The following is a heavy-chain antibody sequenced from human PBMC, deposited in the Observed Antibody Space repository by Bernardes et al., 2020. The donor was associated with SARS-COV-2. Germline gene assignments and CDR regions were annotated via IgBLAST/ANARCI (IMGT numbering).Heavy chain of an antibody. Sequence: GGSLRLSCAASGFTFSSSWMHWVRQVPGKGLVWVSRINGDGSSVTYADSVKGRFTISRDNAKNTLYLQMNSLRADDTAIFYCVRGSGNYYFDYWGLGTLVTVSS. V-gene: IGHV3-74*01. CDR2: INGDGSSV. CDR1: GFTFSSSW. D-gene: IGHD3-10*01. CDR3: VRGSGNYYFDY. J-gene: IGHJ4*02.